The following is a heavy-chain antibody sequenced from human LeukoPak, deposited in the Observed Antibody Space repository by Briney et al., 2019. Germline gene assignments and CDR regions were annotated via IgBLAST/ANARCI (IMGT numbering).Heavy chain of an antibody. V-gene: IGHV3-23*01. CDR3: AKDTTWIQLWLN. J-gene: IGHJ4*02. CDR1: GFTFSSYA. CDR2: ISGSGGST. D-gene: IGHD5-18*01. Sequence: GGSLRLSCAASGFTFSSYAMNWVRQAPGKGLEWVSAISGSGGSTYYADSVKGRFTISRDNPMNTLYLQMNSLRAEDTAVYYCAKDTTWIQLWLNWGQGTLVTVSS.